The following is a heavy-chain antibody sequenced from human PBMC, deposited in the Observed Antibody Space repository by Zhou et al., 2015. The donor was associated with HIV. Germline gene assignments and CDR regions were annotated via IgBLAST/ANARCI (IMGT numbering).Heavy chain of an antibody. Sequence: QVQLVQSGAEMKKPGSSVKVSCKASAGTFSSYTINWMRQAPGQGLEWVGRIMPLLDISDSAQKFQDRVIISADKSTYTAYMELTSLTPDDTAVYYCARYCSGGTCFSQYYYGMDVWGQGTTVTVS. CDR2: IMPLLDIS. D-gene: IGHD2-15*01. V-gene: IGHV1-69*02. CDR1: AGTFSSYT. J-gene: IGHJ6*02. CDR3: ARYCSGGTCFSQYYYGMDV.